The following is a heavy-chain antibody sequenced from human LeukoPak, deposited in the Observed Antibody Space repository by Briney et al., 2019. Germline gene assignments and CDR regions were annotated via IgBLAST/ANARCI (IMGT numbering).Heavy chain of an antibody. D-gene: IGHD5-18*01. CDR2: ISGSGSTT. J-gene: IGHJ4*02. Sequence: GGSLRLSCAASGFTFSSYAVSWVRQAPGKGLEWVSTISGSGSTTYYADSVKGRFTISRDNSKNTLYLQMNSLRAEDTAVYYCAKGRGYGYGVEYWGQGTLVTVSS. CDR3: AKGRGYGYGVEY. CDR1: GFTFSSYA. V-gene: IGHV3-23*01.